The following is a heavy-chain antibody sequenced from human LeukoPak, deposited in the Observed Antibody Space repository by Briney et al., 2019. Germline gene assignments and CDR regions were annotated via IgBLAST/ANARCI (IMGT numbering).Heavy chain of an antibody. CDR2: ISSSSSTI. V-gene: IGHV3-48*04. CDR1: GFTFSSYS. J-gene: IGHJ4*02. CDR3: ARDGANGQFDY. D-gene: IGHD2-8*01. Sequence: GGSLRLSCAASGFTFSSYSMNWVRQAPGKGLEWVSYISSSSSTIYYADSVKGRFTISRDNAKNSLYLQMNSLRAEDTAVYYCARDGANGQFDYWGQGTLVTVSS.